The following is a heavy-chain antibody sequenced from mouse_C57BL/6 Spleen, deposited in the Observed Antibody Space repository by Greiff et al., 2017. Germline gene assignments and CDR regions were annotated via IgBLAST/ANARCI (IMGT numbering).Heavy chain of an antibody. CDR2: IYPGSGNT. V-gene: IGHV1-76*01. D-gene: IGHD3-3*01. CDR3: ARGGLDFDY. J-gene: IGHJ2*01. CDR1: GYTFTDYY. Sequence: VQLQQSGAELVRPGASVKLSCKASGYTFTDYYINWVKQRPGQGLEWIARIYPGSGNTYYNEKFKGKATLTAEKSSSTAYMQLSSLTSEDSAVYFCARGGLDFDYWGQGTTLTVSS.